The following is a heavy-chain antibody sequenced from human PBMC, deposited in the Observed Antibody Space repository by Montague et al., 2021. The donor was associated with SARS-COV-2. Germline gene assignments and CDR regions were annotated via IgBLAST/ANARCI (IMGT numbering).Heavy chain of an antibody. CDR1: GGAISSSSYY. D-gene: IGHD3-22*01. V-gene: IGHV4-39*07. CDR2: IYYSGST. J-gene: IGHJ6*02. CDR3: ARDTRITMLVVVNRYGMDV. Sequence: SECLSLTCTVSGGAISSSSYYWGWIRQPPGKGLEWIGSIYYSGSTYYNPSLKSRVTISVDTSKNQFSLKLSSVTAADTAVYYCARDTRITMLVVVNRYGMDVWGQGTTVTVSS.